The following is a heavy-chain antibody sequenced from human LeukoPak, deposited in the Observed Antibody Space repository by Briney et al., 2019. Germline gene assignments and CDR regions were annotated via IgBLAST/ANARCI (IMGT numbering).Heavy chain of an antibody. V-gene: IGHV3-23*01. D-gene: IGHD6-13*01. J-gene: IGHJ3*01. CDR2: ISGSGAST. Sequence: GGSLRLSCAVSGFTFSSYDMSWVRQAPGKGLEWVSAISGSGASTYYADSVKGRFTISRDNSKSTLYLQMNSLRAEDTAVYYCARDLSSSWSDLWGQGTMVTVSS. CDR1: GFTFSSYD. CDR3: ARDLSSSWSDL.